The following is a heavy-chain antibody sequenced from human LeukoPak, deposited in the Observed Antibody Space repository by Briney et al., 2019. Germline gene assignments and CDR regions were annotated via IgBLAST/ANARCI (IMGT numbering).Heavy chain of an antibody. D-gene: IGHD3-10*01. CDR3: AKDQGITMVRGVKSPHYFDY. CDR2: IRYDGSNK. CDR1: GFTFSSYG. J-gene: IGHJ4*02. V-gene: IGHV3-30*02. Sequence: GGSLRLSXAASGFTFSSYGMHWVRQAPGKGLEWVAFIRYDGSNKYYADSVKGRFTISRDYSKNTLYLQMNSLRAEDTAVYYCAKDQGITMVRGVKSPHYFDYWGQGTLVTVSS.